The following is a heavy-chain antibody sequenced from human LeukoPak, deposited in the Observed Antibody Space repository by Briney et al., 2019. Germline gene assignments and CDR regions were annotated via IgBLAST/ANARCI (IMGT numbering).Heavy chain of an antibody. J-gene: IGHJ3*02. V-gene: IGHV7-4-1*02. CDR3: ARGGQKDAFDI. Sequence: ASVKLSCKASGYTFTSYAMNWVRQAPGQGLEWMGWINTNTGNPTYAQAFTGRFVFSLDTSVSTAYLQISSLKAEDTAVYYCARGGQKDAFDIWGQGTMVTVSS. CDR1: GYTFTSYA. CDR2: INTNTGNP.